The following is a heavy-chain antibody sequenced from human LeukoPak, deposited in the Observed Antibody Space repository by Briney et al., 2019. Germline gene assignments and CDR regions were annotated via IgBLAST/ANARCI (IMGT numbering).Heavy chain of an antibody. CDR3: ARQRYSDY. CDR2: IKEDGSEN. CDR1: GFTFSRYW. D-gene: IGHD1-1*01. Sequence: GSLRLSCAASGFTFSRYWMTWVRQAPGKGLEWVANIKEDGSENSYVESVKGRFTISRDNAKNSLYLQLNSLRAEDTAVYFCARQRYSDYWGQGTLVTVSS. V-gene: IGHV3-7*01. J-gene: IGHJ4*02.